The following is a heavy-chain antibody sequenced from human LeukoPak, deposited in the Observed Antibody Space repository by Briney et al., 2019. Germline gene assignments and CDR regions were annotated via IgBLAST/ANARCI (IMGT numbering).Heavy chain of an antibody. D-gene: IGHD4-17*01. CDR2: ISGSGGST. CDR1: GFTFSSYA. V-gene: IGHV3-23*01. CDR3: AKDDLTVTLGWYFDL. Sequence: PGGSLRLSCAASGFTFSSYAMSWVRQAPGKGLEWVSAISGSGGSTYYADSVKGRFTISGDNSKNTLYLQMNSLRAEDTAVYYCAKDDLTVTLGWYFDLWGRGTLVTVSS. J-gene: IGHJ2*01.